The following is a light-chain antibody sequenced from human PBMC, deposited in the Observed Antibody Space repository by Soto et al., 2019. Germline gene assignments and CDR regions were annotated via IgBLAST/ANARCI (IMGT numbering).Light chain of an antibody. CDR3: QHYNNWPPWT. CDR2: GAS. V-gene: IGKV3-15*01. J-gene: IGKJ1*01. CDR1: QSVSSN. Sequence: EIVMTQSPATLSVSPGQRATLSCRASQSVSSNLAWYQQKPGQAPRLLISGASPRATGIPARFSGSGSGTEFTLTISSLQSEDFAVYYCQHYNNWPPWTFGQGTKVEIK.